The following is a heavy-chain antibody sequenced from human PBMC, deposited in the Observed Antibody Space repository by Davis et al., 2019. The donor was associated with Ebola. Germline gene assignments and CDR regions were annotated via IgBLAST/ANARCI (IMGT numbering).Heavy chain of an antibody. CDR2: VNADSGNT. V-gene: IGHV1-2*02. CDR3: TYSRYWVNFDY. J-gene: IGHJ4*02. CDR1: GYSFSDYY. D-gene: IGHD3-22*01. Sequence: ASVMVFCKPPGYSFSDYYINWVRRAPGRGLEWMVWVNADSGNTNYAQDFQGRVSVTRDTSSNTAYMELSSLRSDDTAIYYCTYSRYWVNFDYWSQGTLVTVSS.